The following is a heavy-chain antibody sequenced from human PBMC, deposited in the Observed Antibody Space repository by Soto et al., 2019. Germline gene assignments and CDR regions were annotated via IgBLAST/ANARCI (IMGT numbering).Heavy chain of an antibody. V-gene: IGHV3-21*01. D-gene: IGHD5-18*01. J-gene: IGHJ4*02. CDR2: ISSSSTYI. Sequence: PGGSLRLSCSAPGFTFSDYAIDWVRQAPGEGQGLRRGLEWVSSISSSSTYIYNADSVKGRFTISRDNANNSLYLQMTSLRAEDTAVCYCAGGYNTFDCWGQGTLVTVSS. CDR3: AGGYNTFDC. CDR1: GFTFSDYA.